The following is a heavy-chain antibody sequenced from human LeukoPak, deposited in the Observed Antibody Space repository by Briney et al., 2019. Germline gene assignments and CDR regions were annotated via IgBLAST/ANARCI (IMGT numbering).Heavy chain of an antibody. CDR2: ISSSSNNI. V-gene: IGHV3-11*01. CDR3: ARAAGWFDP. Sequence: GGSLRLSCAASGFTFSDYNMTWIRQAPGQGLEWVSYISSSSNNIHYANSVRGRFTISRDNAKNSVYLQMNSLRAEDTAIYYCARAAGWFDPWGQGTLVTVSS. J-gene: IGHJ5*02. CDR1: GFTFSDYN.